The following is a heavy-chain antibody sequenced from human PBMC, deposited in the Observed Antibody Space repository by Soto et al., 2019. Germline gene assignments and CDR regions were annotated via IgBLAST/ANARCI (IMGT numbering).Heavy chain of an antibody. V-gene: IGHV3-7*04. J-gene: IGHJ6*02. D-gene: IGHD3-10*01. CDR3: ARAGDSDRVSDNSGMDV. CDR1: GFSFSGYW. Sequence: EVQLVESGGGLVQPGGSLRLSCAASGFSFSGYWMTWVRLAPGKGLEWVASINRDGGDKNYVDSVEGRFTISRDNAKGSLVWHMNSARAEDRAGFYCARAGDSDRVSDNSGMDVWGQGTTVPVSS. CDR2: INRDGGDK.